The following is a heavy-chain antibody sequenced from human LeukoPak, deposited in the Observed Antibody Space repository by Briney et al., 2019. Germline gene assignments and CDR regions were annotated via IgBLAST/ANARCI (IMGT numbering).Heavy chain of an antibody. CDR1: GYSISTGYY. CDR2: FYHGGST. V-gene: IGHV4-38-2*02. CDR3: ARDLFTSSWYRWFDP. J-gene: IGHJ5*02. Sequence: SETLSLTCTVSGYSISTGYYWDWIRQPPGKGLEWIGTFYHGGSTYYNPSLKSRVTISVDTSKNQFSLKLTSVTAADTAVYYCARDLFTSSWYRWFDPWGQGTLVTVSS. D-gene: IGHD6-13*01.